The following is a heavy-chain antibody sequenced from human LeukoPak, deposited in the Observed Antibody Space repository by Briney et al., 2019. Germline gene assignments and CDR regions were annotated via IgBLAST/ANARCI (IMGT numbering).Heavy chain of an antibody. CDR3: ARDGGCSGGSCYGY. CDR1: GYTFTSYA. J-gene: IGHJ4*02. Sequence: ASVKVSCKASGYTFTSYAMHWVRQAPGQRLEWMGWINAGNGNTKYSQKFQGRVTITRDTSASIAYMELSSLRSEDTAVYYCARDGGCSGGSCYGYWGQGTLVTVSS. D-gene: IGHD2-15*01. CDR2: INAGNGNT. V-gene: IGHV1-3*01.